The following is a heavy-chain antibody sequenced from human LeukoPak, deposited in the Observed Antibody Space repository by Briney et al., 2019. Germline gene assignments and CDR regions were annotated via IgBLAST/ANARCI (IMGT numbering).Heavy chain of an antibody. CDR3: ARESYNWNDGWFGP. J-gene: IGHJ5*02. CDR2: IYYSGST. V-gene: IGHV4-39*02. Sequence: SETLSLTCTVSGGSISSSSYYWGWIRQPPGKGLEWIGSIYYSGSTYYNPSLKSRVTISVDTSKNQFSLKLSSVTAADTAVYYCARESYNWNDGWFGPWGQGTLVTVSS. D-gene: IGHD1-20*01. CDR1: GGSISSSSYY.